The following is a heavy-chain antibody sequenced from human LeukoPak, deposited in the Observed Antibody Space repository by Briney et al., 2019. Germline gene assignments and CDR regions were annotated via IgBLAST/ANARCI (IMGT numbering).Heavy chain of an antibody. CDR1: GGTFSSYA. CDR2: IIPIFGTA. D-gene: IGHD3-22*01. J-gene: IGHJ5*02. V-gene: IGHV1-69*05. CDR3: ARRYYYDSSGYST. Sequence: SVKVSCKASGGTFSSYAISWVRQAPGQGLGWMGGIIPIFGTANYAQKFQGRVTITTDESTSTAYMELSSLRSEDTAVYYCARRYYYDSSGYSTWGQGTLVTVSS.